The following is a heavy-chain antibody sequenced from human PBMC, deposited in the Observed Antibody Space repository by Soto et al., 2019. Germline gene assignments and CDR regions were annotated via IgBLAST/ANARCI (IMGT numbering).Heavy chain of an antibody. CDR1: GFTFSSYA. V-gene: IGHV3-23*01. J-gene: IGHJ4*02. D-gene: IGHD3-9*01. Sequence: GGSLRLSCAASGFTFSSYAMSWVRQAPGKGLEWVSAISGSGGSTYYADSVKGRFTISRDNSKNTLYLQMNSLRAEDTAVYYCAKDANTDFDWLLYYFDYWGQGTLVTVSS. CDR3: AKDANTDFDWLLYYFDY. CDR2: ISGSGGST.